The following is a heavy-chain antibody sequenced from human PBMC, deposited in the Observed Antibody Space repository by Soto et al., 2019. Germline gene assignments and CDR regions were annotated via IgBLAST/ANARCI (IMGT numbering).Heavy chain of an antibody. V-gene: IGHV1-18*01. CDR2: ISAHNGNT. Sequence: QVHLVQSGAEVKKPGASVKVSCKCSGYTFTSYGITWVRQAPGQGLEWMGWISAHNGNTDYAQKLQGRVTVTRDTSTRTAYMELRSLRSDDTAVYYCARGRYGDSWGQGALVTVSS. CDR3: ARGRYGDS. CDR1: GYTFTSYG. J-gene: IGHJ4*02. D-gene: IGHD1-1*01.